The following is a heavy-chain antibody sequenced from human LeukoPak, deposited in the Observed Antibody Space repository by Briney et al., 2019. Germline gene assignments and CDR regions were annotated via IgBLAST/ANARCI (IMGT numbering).Heavy chain of an antibody. CDR1: GGSFSGYY. Sequence: SETLSLTCTVYGGSFSGYYWSWIRQPPGKGLEWIGEINHSGSTNYNPSLKSRVTISVDTSKNQFSLKLSSVTAADTAVYYCARGPRRVPYFDYWGQGTLVTVSS. CDR3: ARGPRRVPYFDY. V-gene: IGHV4-34*01. J-gene: IGHJ4*02. CDR2: INHSGST.